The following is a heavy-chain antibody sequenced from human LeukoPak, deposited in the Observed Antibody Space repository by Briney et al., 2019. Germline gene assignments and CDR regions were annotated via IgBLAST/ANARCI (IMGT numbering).Heavy chain of an antibody. CDR3: ARDGGGNSGAAFDI. Sequence: GGSLRLSCTASGFSFRTNWMHWVRQGPGKGLEWVSYISSSSSYTNYADSVKGRFTISRDNAKNSLYLQMNSLRAEDTAVYYCARDGGGNSGAAFDIWGQGTMVTVSS. CDR1: GFSFRTNW. D-gene: IGHD4-23*01. J-gene: IGHJ3*02. V-gene: IGHV3-11*05. CDR2: ISSSSSYT.